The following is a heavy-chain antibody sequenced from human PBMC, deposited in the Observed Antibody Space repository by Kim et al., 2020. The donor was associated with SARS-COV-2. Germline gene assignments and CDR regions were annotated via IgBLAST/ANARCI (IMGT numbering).Heavy chain of an antibody. CDR2: ISSSSSYI. CDR1: GFTFSSYS. CDR3: ARDSSGIAAAGTGFDY. J-gene: IGHJ4*02. Sequence: GSLRLSCAASGFTFSSYSMNWVRQAPGKGLEWVSSISSSSSYIYYADSVKGRFTISRDNAKNSLYLQMNSLRAEDTAVYYCARDSSGIAAAGTGFDYWGQGTLVTVSS. V-gene: IGHV3-21*01. D-gene: IGHD6-13*01.